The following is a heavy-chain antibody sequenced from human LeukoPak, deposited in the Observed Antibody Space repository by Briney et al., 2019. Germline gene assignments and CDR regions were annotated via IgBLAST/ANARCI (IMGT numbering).Heavy chain of an antibody. CDR3: ARDGIAVAGIRAFDI. D-gene: IGHD6-19*01. J-gene: IGHJ3*02. V-gene: IGHV1-2*02. CDR2: INPNSGGT. Sequence: ASVKVSCKASGYTFTCYYMHWVRQAPGQGLEWMEWINPNSGGTNYAQKFQGRVTMTRDTSISTAYMELSRLRSDDTAVYYCARDGIAVAGIRAFDIWGQGTMVTVSS. CDR1: GYTFTCYY.